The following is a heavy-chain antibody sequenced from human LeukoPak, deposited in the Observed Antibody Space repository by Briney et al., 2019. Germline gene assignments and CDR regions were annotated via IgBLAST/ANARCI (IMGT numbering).Heavy chain of an antibody. CDR1: GFTFRNYW. Sequence: GGSLRLSCAASGFTFRNYWMSWIRQAPGRGLEWVANIKLDGTQKDYIQSVRGRFTISRDNARNFLYLQLSSLRAEDTAVYYCTRDFWTDYWGQGTLVTVSS. J-gene: IGHJ4*02. CDR2: IKLDGTQK. V-gene: IGHV3-7*01. D-gene: IGHD3/OR15-3a*01. CDR3: TRDFWTDY.